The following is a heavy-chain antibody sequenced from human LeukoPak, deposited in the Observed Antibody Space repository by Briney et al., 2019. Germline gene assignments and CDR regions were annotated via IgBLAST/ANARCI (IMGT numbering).Heavy chain of an antibody. CDR3: ARGGGWYYDFWSGYYSLDY. CDR2: ISAYNGNT. V-gene: IGHV1-18*01. D-gene: IGHD3-3*01. CDR1: GYTFTSYG. Sequence: ASVKVSCKASGYTFTSYGSSWVRQAPGQGLAWMGWISAYNGNTNYAQKLQGRVTMTTDTSTSTAYMELRSLRSDDTAVYYCARGGGWYYDFWSGYYSLDYWGQGTLVTVSS. J-gene: IGHJ4*02.